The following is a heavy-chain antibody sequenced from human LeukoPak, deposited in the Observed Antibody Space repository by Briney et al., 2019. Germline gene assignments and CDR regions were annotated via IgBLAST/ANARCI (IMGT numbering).Heavy chain of an antibody. J-gene: IGHJ6*02. CDR2: INPNSGGT. CDR1: GYTFTDYY. Sequence: ASVKVSCKASGYTFTDYYMHWVRQAPGQGLEWMGWINPNSGGTNFAQKFQGRVTMTRDTSISTAYMELSRLRPDDTAVYYCARASTFYSYGMDVWGQGTTVTVSS. D-gene: IGHD3-16*01. V-gene: IGHV1-2*02. CDR3: ARASTFYSYGMDV.